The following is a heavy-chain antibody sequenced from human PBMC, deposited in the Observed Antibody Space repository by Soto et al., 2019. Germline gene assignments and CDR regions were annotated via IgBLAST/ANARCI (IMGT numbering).Heavy chain of an antibody. CDR1: CYTFTSST. CDR2: INPYNSNT. CDR3: ARDKSREIIDYYSVMDV. Sequence: GASVKVSCKAPCYTFTSSTITWVRQAPGQGIEWMGWINPYNSNTNYAQKFQDRVTMTTDTSTSTAYMELRSLRSDDTAVYYCARDKSREIIDYYSVMDVRAHGTPVAV. J-gene: IGHJ6*02. V-gene: IGHV1-18*01.